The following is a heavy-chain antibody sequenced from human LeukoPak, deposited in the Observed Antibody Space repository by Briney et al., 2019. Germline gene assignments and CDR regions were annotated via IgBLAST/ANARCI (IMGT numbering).Heavy chain of an antibody. CDR3: ARSPDILTVEKFDY. V-gene: IGHV1-2*02. CDR1: GYTFTGYY. Sequence: ASVKVSCKASGYTFTGYYVHWVRQAPGQGLEWMGWMNPKSGGTNYAQKFEARVTMNRDTSISTAYMELSRLRFDDTAVYYCARSPDILTVEKFDYWGQGTLVTVSS. J-gene: IGHJ4*02. CDR2: MNPKSGGT. D-gene: IGHD3-9*01.